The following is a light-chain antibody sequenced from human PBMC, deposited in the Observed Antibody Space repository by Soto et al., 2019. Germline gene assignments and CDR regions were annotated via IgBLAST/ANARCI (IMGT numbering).Light chain of an antibody. CDR3: QQYSSSRT. CDR2: GGS. J-gene: IGKJ1*01. CDR1: QSVSSNH. Sequence: DIVLTQSPGTLSLSPGERATLYFRASQSVSSNHLAWYQQKPGQAPRLLIYGGSSRATGTPVRFSGSGSETDFTLTITRLEPEDFAMYYCQQYSSSRTFGQGTKVDIK. V-gene: IGKV3-20*01.